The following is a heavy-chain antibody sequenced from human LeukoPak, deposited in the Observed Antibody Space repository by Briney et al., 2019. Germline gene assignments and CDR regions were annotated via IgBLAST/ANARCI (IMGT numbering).Heavy chain of an antibody. Sequence: GRSLRLSCAASGFTFSSYAMSWVRQAPGGGLEWVSVISSSGTITFYSDSVKGRFTISRDTSKNTPYLQMNSRRAEDTAIYFLAKLRNFYDCLDYWGQGTLVTVSS. D-gene: IGHD5-12*01. V-gene: IGHV3-23*01. J-gene: IGHJ4*02. CDR3: AKLRNFYDCLDY. CDR1: GFTFSSYA. CDR2: ISSSGTIT.